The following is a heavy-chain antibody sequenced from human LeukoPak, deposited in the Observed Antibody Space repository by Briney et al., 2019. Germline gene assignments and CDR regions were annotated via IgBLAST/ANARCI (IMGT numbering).Heavy chain of an antibody. Sequence: GASVKVSCKASGYTFTGYYMHWVRQAPGQGLEWMGWINPNSGGTNYAQKFQGRVTMTRDTSISTAHMELSSLRSEDTAVYYCARDSIFPYYYGSGSYYNSNSEESYWGQGTLVTVSS. V-gene: IGHV1-2*02. J-gene: IGHJ4*02. CDR2: INPNSGGT. D-gene: IGHD3-10*01. CDR1: GYTFTGYY. CDR3: ARDSIFPYYYGSGSYYNSNSEESY.